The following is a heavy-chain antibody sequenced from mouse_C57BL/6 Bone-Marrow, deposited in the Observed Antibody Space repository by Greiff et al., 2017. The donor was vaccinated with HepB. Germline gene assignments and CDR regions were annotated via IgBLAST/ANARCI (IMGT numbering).Heavy chain of an antibody. CDR3: ARLWRWFAY. Sequence: VQLQQSGAELARPGASVKLSCKASGYTFTSYGISWVKQRTGQGLEWIGEIYPRSGNTYYNEKFKGKATLTADKSSSTAYMELRSLTSEDSAVYFCARLWRWFAYWGQGTLVTVSA. J-gene: IGHJ3*01. CDR2: IYPRSGNT. V-gene: IGHV1-81*01. CDR1: GYTFTSYG.